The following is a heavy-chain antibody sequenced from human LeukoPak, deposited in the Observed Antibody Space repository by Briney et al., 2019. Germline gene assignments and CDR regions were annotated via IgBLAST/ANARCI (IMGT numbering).Heavy chain of an antibody. D-gene: IGHD1-26*01. CDR3: ARLVGVRLPAVV. CDR1: GGSIGNYY. J-gene: IGHJ6*02. CDR2: IYYNGST. V-gene: IGHV4-59*01. Sequence: SETLSLTCTVSGGSIGNYYWNWIRQPPGKGLEWIGYIYYNGSTNYNPSLKSRVTISVDTSKKQFSLTLSSVTAADTAVYYCARLVGVRLPAVVWGQGTTVTVSS.